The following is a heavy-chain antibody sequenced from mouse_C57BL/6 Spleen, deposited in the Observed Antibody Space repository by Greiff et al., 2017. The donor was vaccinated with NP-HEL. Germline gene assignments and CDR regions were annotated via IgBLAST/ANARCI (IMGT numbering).Heavy chain of an antibody. V-gene: IGHV3-6*01. J-gene: IGHJ4*01. CDR1: GYSITSGYY. Sequence: EVQLQESGPGLVKPSQSLSLTCSVTGYSITSGYYWNWIRQFPGNKLEWMGYISYDGSNNYNPSLKNRISITRDTSKNQFFLKLNSVTTEDTATYYCARGAGYGSFYAMDYWGQGTSVTVSS. CDR2: ISYDGSN. CDR3: ARGAGYGSFYAMDY. D-gene: IGHD1-1*01.